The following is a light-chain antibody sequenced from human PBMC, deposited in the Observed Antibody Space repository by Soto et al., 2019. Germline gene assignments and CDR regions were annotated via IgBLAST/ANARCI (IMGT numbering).Light chain of an antibody. CDR2: NTN. V-gene: IGLV1-44*01. Sequence: QSVLTQPPSAAGTPGQRVTISCSGSSSNIGTNTVNWYQQFPGSAPQLLLYNTNQRPSGVPGRFSGSKSGTSASLAISGLQSEDEADYYCAAWDGSLDVVLFGGGTQLTVL. CDR1: SSNIGTNT. CDR3: AAWDGSLDVVL. J-gene: IGLJ2*01.